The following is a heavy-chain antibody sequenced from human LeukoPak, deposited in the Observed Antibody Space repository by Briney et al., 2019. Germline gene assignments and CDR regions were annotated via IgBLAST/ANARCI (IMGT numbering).Heavy chain of an antibody. J-gene: IGHJ4*02. D-gene: IGHD3-16*02. V-gene: IGHV1-2*02. CDR2: INPNSGGT. CDR3: ARAGYDYVWGSYRYLDY. CDR1: GYTFTGYY. Sequence: ASVKVSCKASGYTFTGYYMHWVRQAPGQGLEWMGWINPNSGGTNYAQKFQGRVTMTRDTSISTAYMELSRLRSDDTAVYYCARAGYDYVWGSYRYLDYWGRGTLVTVSS.